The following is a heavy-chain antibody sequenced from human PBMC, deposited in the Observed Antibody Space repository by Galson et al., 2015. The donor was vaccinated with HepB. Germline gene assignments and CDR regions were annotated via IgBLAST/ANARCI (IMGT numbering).Heavy chain of an antibody. D-gene: IGHD6-19*01. CDR1: GYTFTSYA. CDR2: INAGNGNT. Sequence: SVKVSCKASGYTFTSYAMHWVRQAPGQRLEWMGWINAGNGNTKYSQKFQGRVTITRDTSASTAYMELSSLRSEDTAVYYCARDRRVGIAVAGVFDYWGQGTLVTVSS. V-gene: IGHV1-3*01. CDR3: ARDRRVGIAVAGVFDY. J-gene: IGHJ4*02.